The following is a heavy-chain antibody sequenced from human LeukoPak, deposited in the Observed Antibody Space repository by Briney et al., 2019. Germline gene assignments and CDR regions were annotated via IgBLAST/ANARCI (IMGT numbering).Heavy chain of an antibody. CDR3: ARGPYDFWSGYYRSYYGMDV. CDR1: GGSFSGYY. J-gene: IGHJ6*02. Sequence: SETLSLTCAVYGGSFSGYYWSWIRQPPGKGLEGIGEINHSGSTNYNPSLKSRVTISVDTSKNQFSLKLSSVTAADTAVYYCARGPYDFWSGYYRSYYGMDVWGQGTTVTVSS. CDR2: INHSGST. D-gene: IGHD3-3*01. V-gene: IGHV4-34*01.